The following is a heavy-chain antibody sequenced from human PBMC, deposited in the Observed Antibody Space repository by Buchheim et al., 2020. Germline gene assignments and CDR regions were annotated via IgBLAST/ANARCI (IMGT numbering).Heavy chain of an antibody. V-gene: IGHV3-30-3*01. J-gene: IGHJ4*02. CDR3: ARDLADIVVVVAATFGSIDY. CDR1: GFTFSSYA. D-gene: IGHD2-15*01. Sequence: QVQLVESGGGVVQPGRSLRLSCAASGFTFSSYAMHWVRQAPGKGLEWVAVISYDGSNKYYADSVKGRFTISRDNSKNTLYLQMNSLRAEDTAVYYCARDLADIVVVVAATFGSIDYWGQGTL. CDR2: ISYDGSNK.